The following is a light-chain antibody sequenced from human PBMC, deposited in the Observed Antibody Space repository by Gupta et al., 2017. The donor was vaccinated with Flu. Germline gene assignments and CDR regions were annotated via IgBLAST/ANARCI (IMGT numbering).Light chain of an antibody. V-gene: IGLV6-57*01. CDR2: EDN. CDR1: SGCIATHF. Sequence: NFMLTQPHSVSASPGKTVTISCTRSSGCIATHFVQCYPPRPGSPPTTVIFEDNHRPPEGTARVSGSIDSSSTSASLTISGLKTEDEGDYFCQSYDSRTRYVGFGGGTRLTVL. CDR3: QSYDSRTRYVG. J-gene: IGLJ2*01.